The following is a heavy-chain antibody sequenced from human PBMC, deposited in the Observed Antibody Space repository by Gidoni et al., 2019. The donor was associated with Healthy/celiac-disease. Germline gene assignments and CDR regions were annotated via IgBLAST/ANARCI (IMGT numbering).Heavy chain of an antibody. J-gene: IGHJ4*02. V-gene: IGHV3-15*07. CDR2: IKSKTDGGTT. CDR3: TISSIMITFGGVIVEEATFDY. CDR1: GFTFSNAW. Sequence: EVQLVESGGGLVKPGGSLRLSCAASGFTFSNAWMNWVRQAPGKGLEWVGRIKSKTDGGTTDYAAPVKGRFTISREDSKNTLYLQMNSLKTEDTAVYYCTISSIMITFGGVIVEEATFDYWGQGTLVTVSS. D-gene: IGHD3-16*02.